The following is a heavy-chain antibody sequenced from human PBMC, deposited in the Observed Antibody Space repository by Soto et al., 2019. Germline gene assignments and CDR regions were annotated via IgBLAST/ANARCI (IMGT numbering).Heavy chain of an antibody. CDR3: ARDFSDSSGDLYYGMDV. CDR1: GGTFSSYA. J-gene: IGHJ6*02. Sequence: ASVKVSCKASGGTFSSYAISWVRQAPGQGLEWMGGIIPIFGTANYAQKFQGRVTITADESTSTAYMELSSLRSEDTAVYYCARDFSDSSGDLYYGMDVWGQGTTVTVSS. V-gene: IGHV1-69*13. D-gene: IGHD2-15*01. CDR2: IIPIFGTA.